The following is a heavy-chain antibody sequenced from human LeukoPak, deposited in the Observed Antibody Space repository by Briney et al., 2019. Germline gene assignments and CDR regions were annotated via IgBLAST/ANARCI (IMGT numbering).Heavy chain of an antibody. CDR1: GGTFSSYA. CDR3: ARDLIPLSTSGYAFDI. V-gene: IGHV1-2*02. CDR2: INPNSGGT. J-gene: IGHJ3*02. D-gene: IGHD2-21*01. Sequence: ASVKVSCKASGGTFSSYAISWVRQAPGQGLEWMGWINPNSGGTNYAQKFQGRVTMTRDMSISSAYMELSRLRSDDTAVYYCARDLIPLSTSGYAFDIWGQGTMITVSS.